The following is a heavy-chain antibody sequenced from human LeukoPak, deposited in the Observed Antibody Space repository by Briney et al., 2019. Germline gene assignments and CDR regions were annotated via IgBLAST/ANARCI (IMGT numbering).Heavy chain of an antibody. D-gene: IGHD1-26*01. J-gene: IGHJ4*02. CDR1: GFTFDDYA. CDR3: AKVRAPLSGNSYYFDY. CDR2: ISWNSGSV. Sequence: SLRLSCAASGFTFDDYAMHWVRPAPGKGLEWVSGISWNSGSVGYADSVKGRFTISRDNAKNSLYLQMNSLRPEDTALYYCAKVRAPLSGNSYYFDYWGQGTLVTVSS. V-gene: IGHV3-9*01.